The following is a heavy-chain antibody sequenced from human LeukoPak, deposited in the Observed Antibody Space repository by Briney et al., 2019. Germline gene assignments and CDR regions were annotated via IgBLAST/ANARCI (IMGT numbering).Heavy chain of an antibody. J-gene: IGHJ6*02. CDR1: GFTVSSNY. Sequence: PGGSLRLSCAASGFTVSSNYMSWVRQAPGKGLEWVSVIYSGGSTYYADSVKGRFTISRDNSKNTLYLQMNSLRAEDTAVYYCARGTLESYSSSWYASPPNGMDVWGQGTTVTVSS. CDR2: IYSGGST. CDR3: ARGTLESYSSSWYASPPNGMDV. V-gene: IGHV3-66*01. D-gene: IGHD6-13*01.